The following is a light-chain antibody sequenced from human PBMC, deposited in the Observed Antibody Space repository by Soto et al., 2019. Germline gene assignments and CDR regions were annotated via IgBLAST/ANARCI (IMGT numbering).Light chain of an antibody. CDR1: ALPKQY. Sequence: SYELTQPPSVSVSPGQTARITCSGDALPKQYAYWYQQKPGQAPVLVIYKDSERPSGIPERFSGSSSGTTVTLTISGVQEEDEADYYCQSADSSGTVVFGGGTKVTVL. CDR3: QSADSSGTVV. V-gene: IGLV3-25*03. CDR2: KDS. J-gene: IGLJ2*01.